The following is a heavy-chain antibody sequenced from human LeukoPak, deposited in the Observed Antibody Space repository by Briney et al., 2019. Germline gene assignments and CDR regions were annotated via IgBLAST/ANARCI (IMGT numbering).Heavy chain of an antibody. Sequence: GGSLTLSCAASGFIVSSNYMSWVRQAPGKGLEWVSVIYSGGRTYYADSVKGRFTISRDNSKTTLYLQMNSLRAEDTAVYYCARSPGIAAAGAPYYYYGMDVWGQGTTVTVSS. CDR1: GFIVSSNY. V-gene: IGHV3-53*01. CDR2: IYSGGRT. CDR3: ARSPGIAAAGAPYYYYGMDV. J-gene: IGHJ6*02. D-gene: IGHD6-13*01.